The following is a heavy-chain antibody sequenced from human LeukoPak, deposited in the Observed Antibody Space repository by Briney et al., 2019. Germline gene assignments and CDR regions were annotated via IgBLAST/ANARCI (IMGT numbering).Heavy chain of an antibody. Sequence: PSETLSLTCTVSGGSISSGGYYWSWIRQHPGKGLEWIGYIYYSGSTYYNPSLKSRVTISVDTSKNQFSLKLSSVTAADTAVYYCARDMVDYDSLLLSVFDIWGQGTMVTVSS. CDR2: IYYSGST. V-gene: IGHV4-31*03. J-gene: IGHJ3*02. D-gene: IGHD3-22*01. CDR3: ARDMVDYDSLLLSVFDI. CDR1: GGSISSGGYY.